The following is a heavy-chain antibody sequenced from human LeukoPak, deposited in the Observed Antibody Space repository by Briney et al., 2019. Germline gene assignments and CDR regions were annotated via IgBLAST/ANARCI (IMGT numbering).Heavy chain of an antibody. D-gene: IGHD3-22*01. CDR2: IHYRGNT. CDR1: AGSVSSGNYY. Sequence: SETLSLTCTVSAGSVSSGNYYWGWIRQPPGKGLEWIGSIHYRGNTYYNPSLKSRVTISVDTSQSQFSLKLSSVTAADRAVYYCARHEGSYYDKSGYTFDCWGQGTLVTVSS. V-gene: IGHV4-39*01. CDR3: ARHEGSYYDKSGYTFDC. J-gene: IGHJ4*02.